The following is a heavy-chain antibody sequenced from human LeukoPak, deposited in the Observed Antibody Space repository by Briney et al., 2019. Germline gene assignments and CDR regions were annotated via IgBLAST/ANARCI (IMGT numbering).Heavy chain of an antibody. Sequence: SETLSLTCAVYGGSFSGYYWSWIRQPPGKGLEWIGEINHSGSTNYNPSLKSRVTISVDTSKNQFSLKLSSVTAADTAVYYRARGAKFESSSSWLYNWFDPWGQGTLVTVSS. J-gene: IGHJ5*02. CDR3: ARGAKFESSSSWLYNWFDP. V-gene: IGHV4-34*01. CDR2: INHSGST. CDR1: GGSFSGYY. D-gene: IGHD6-13*01.